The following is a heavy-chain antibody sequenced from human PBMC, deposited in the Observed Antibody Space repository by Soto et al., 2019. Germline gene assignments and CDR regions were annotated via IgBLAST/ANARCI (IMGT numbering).Heavy chain of an antibody. V-gene: IGHV3-74*01. Sequence: GGSLRLSCAAFGFTFSDYYMRWVRQAPGKGLVWVSRINSNGSSTSYADSVKGRFTISRDNAKNTLYLQMNSLRAEDTAVYYCARGGDYGGTPDPFDYWGQGTLVTVSS. CDR2: INSNGSST. J-gene: IGHJ4*02. CDR3: ARGGDYGGTPDPFDY. CDR1: GFTFSDYY. D-gene: IGHD4-17*01.